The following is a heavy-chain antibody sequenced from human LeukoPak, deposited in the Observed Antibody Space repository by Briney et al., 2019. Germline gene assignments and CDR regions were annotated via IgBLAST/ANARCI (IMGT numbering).Heavy chain of an antibody. CDR2: ISAYNGNT. CDR1: GGTFSSYA. J-gene: IGHJ4*02. CDR3: ARDLWEAAAGKDY. V-gene: IGHV1-18*01. Sequence: ASVKVSCKASGGTFSSYAISWVRQATGQGLEWMGWISAYNGNTNYAQKLQGRVTMTTDTSTSTAYMELRSLRSDDTAVYYCARDLWEAAAGKDYWGQGTLVTVSS. D-gene: IGHD6-13*01.